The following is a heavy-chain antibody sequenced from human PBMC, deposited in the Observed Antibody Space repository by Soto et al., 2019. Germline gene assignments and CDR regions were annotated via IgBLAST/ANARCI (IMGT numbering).Heavy chain of an antibody. J-gene: IGHJ4*02. CDR1: GFTFSSYG. CDR2: ISYDGSNK. V-gene: IGHV3-30*18. CDR3: AKDRDYYDSSGYYY. Sequence: QVQLVESGGGVVQPGRSLRLSCAASGFTFSSYGMHWVRQAPGKGLEWVAVISYDGSNKYYADSVKGRFTISRDNSKNTLYLQMKSLRAEDTAVYYCAKDRDYYDSSGYYYWGQGTLVTVSS. D-gene: IGHD3-22*01.